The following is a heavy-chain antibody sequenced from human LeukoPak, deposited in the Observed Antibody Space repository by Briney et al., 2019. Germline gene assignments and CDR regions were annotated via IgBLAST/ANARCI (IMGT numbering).Heavy chain of an antibody. Sequence: SQTLSLTCTVSGGSISSGDYYCSWIRQPPGKGLEWIGYIYYSGSTYYNPSLKSRVTISVDTSKNQFSLKLSSVTAADTAVYYCATAKRNYDYVWGSYRTSPGEPNLIDYWGQGTLVTVSS. CDR2: IYYSGST. V-gene: IGHV4-30-4*01. CDR1: GGSISSGDYY. J-gene: IGHJ4*02. CDR3: ATAKRNYDYVWGSYRTSPGEPNLIDY. D-gene: IGHD3-16*02.